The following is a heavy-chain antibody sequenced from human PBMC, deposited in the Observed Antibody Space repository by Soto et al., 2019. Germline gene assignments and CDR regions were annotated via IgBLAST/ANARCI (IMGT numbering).Heavy chain of an antibody. V-gene: IGHV3-74*01. D-gene: IGHD3-22*01. J-gene: IGHJ4*02. CDR1: GFTFSSYG. CDR2: INSDGSST. Sequence: GGSLRLSCGASGFTFSSYGMHWVRQAPGKGLEWVSRINSDGSSTSYADSVKGRFTISRDNAKNTLYLQMNSLRAEDTAVYYCAREIYDDYDSSGFDHWGQGTLVTVSS. CDR3: AREIYDDYDSSGFDH.